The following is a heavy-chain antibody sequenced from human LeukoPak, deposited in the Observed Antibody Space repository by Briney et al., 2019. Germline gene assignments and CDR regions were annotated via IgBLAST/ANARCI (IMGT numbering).Heavy chain of an antibody. CDR2: IYTSGST. D-gene: IGHD3-9*01. V-gene: IGHV4-4*07. CDR1: GGSISSYY. Sequence: SETLSLTCTVSGGSISSYYWSWIRQPAGKGLEWIGRIYTSGSTNYNPSLKSRVTMSVDTSKNQFSLKLSPVTAADTAVYYCARQYCDILTGYDRGDAFDIWGQGTMVTVSS. CDR3: ARQYCDILTGYDRGDAFDI. J-gene: IGHJ3*02.